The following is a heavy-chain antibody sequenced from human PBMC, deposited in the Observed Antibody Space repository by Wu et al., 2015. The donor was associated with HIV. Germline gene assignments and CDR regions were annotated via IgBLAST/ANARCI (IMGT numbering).Heavy chain of an antibody. V-gene: IGHV1-2*02. D-gene: IGHD1-26*01. CDR1: GYPFTNYF. Sequence: QVQLAQSVSEIKKLGASVKVSCKASGYPFTNYFIHWVRQAPGQGLEWMAWINPNSGGTNYAQKFQGRVTMTRDTSISTAYMELSRLRSDDTAVYYCARDRDSGSYPMSYWGQGTLVTVSS. CDR2: INPNSGGT. CDR3: ARDRDSGSYPMSY. J-gene: IGHJ4*02.